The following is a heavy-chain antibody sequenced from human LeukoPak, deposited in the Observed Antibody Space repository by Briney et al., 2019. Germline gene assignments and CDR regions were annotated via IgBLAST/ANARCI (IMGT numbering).Heavy chain of an antibody. CDR2: INPNSGGT. V-gene: IGHV1-2*02. CDR1: GYTFTGYY. J-gene: IGHJ6*03. Sequence: ASVKVSCKASGYTFTGYYMLWVRQAPGQGLEWMGWINPNSGGTNYAQKFQGRVTMTRDTSISTAYMELSRLRSDDTAVYYCARESIAAAGTGYYYYMDVWGKGTTVTVSS. CDR3: ARESIAAAGTGYYYYMDV. D-gene: IGHD6-13*01.